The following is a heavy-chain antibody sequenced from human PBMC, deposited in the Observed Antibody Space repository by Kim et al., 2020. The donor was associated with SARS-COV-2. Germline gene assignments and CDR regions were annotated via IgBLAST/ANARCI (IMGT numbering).Heavy chain of an antibody. D-gene: IGHD1-26*01. J-gene: IGHJ4*02. Sequence: SETLSLTCTVSGGSISSGGYYWSWIRQHPGKGLEWIGYIYYSGSTYYNPSLKSRVTISVDTSKNQFSLKLSSVTAADTAVYYCARAREEPEYYFDYWGQGTLVTVSS. CDR3: ARAREEPEYYFDY. V-gene: IGHV4-31*03. CDR1: GGSISSGGYY. CDR2: IYYSGST.